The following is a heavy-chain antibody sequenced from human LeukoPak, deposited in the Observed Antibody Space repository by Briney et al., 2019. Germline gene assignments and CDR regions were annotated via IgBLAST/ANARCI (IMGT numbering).Heavy chain of an antibody. CDR2: INSDGSST. V-gene: IGHV3-74*01. D-gene: IGHD4-23*01. J-gene: IGHJ4*02. Sequence: PGGSLRLSCAASGFTFSSYWMHWVRQAPGKGLVWVSRINSDGSSTSYADSVKGRFTISRDNAKNTMYLQMNRLRAEDAAVYYCGRDRGGTLDYWGEGTLVTVSS. CDR1: GFTFSSYW. CDR3: GRDRGGTLDY.